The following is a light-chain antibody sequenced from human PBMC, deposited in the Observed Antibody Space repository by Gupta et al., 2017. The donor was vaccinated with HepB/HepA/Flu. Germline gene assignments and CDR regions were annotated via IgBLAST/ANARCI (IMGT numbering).Light chain of an antibody. Sequence: EIALTQSPATLSSSPGQTAPLSCRASHSVSRYLSWYQQKPGQAPRLLIYDASNRATGIPVRISGSGSGTEFTLTISGLEPEDFAVYYCQQRTYWAALSFGGGTKVEMK. CDR1: HSVSRY. J-gene: IGKJ4*01. V-gene: IGKV3-11*01. CDR3: QQRTYWAALS. CDR2: DAS.